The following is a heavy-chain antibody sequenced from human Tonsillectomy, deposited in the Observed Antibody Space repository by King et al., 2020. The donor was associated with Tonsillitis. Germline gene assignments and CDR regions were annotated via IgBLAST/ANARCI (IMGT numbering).Heavy chain of an antibody. Sequence: VQLVESGGGVVQPGRSLRLSCAASGFTFSSYAMHWVRQAPGKGLEWVAVISYDGRNKYYADSVKGRFTISRDNSKNTLYLQMNSLRAEDTAVYYCARDLTKQWLVRSRGYFDLWGRGTLVTVSS. V-gene: IGHV3-30*01. CDR1: GFTFSSYA. J-gene: IGHJ2*01. CDR2: ISYDGRNK. CDR3: ARDLTKQWLVRSRGYFDL. D-gene: IGHD6-19*01.